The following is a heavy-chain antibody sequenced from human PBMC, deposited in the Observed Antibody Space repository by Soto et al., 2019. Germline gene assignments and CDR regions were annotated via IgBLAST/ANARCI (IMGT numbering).Heavy chain of an antibody. D-gene: IGHD2-2*02. J-gene: IGHJ5*02. Sequence: SESLSLACTVSGGSISSYYWSWIRQPPGKGLEWIGYIYYSGSTNYNPSLKSRVTISVDTSKNQFSLKLSSVTAADTAVYYCARDRTRYCSSTSCYTSWFDPWGQGTLVTVSS. CDR3: ARDRTRYCSSTSCYTSWFDP. V-gene: IGHV4-59*12. CDR2: IYYSGST. CDR1: GGSISSYY.